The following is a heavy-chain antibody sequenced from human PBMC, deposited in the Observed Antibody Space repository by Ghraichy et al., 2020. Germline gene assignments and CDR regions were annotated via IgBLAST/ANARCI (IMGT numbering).Heavy chain of an antibody. V-gene: IGHV4-31*03. CDR3: ARVPYYYDSSGYALGFFDY. Sequence: SETLSLTCTVSGGSISSGGYYWSWIRQHPGKGLEWIGYIYYSGSTYYNPSLKSRVTISVDTSKNQFSLKLSSVTAADTAVYYCARVPYYYDSSGYALGFFDYWGQGTLVTVSS. D-gene: IGHD3-22*01. CDR1: GGSISSGGYY. CDR2: IYYSGST. J-gene: IGHJ4*02.